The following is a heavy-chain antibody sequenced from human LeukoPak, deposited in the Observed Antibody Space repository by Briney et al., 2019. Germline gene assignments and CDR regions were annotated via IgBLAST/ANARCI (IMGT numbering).Heavy chain of an antibody. V-gene: IGHV4-59*01. Sequence: PSETLSLTCTVSGGSISSYYWSWIRQPPGKGLEWIGYIYYSGSTNHNPSLKSRVTISVDTSKNQFSLKLSSVTAADTAVYYCARVWFIAVAGTGAFDIWGQGTMVTVSS. CDR2: IYYSGST. J-gene: IGHJ3*02. D-gene: IGHD6-19*01. CDR3: ARVWFIAVAGTGAFDI. CDR1: GGSISSYY.